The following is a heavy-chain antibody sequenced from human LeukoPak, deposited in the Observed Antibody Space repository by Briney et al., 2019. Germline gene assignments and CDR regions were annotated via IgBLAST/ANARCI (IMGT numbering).Heavy chain of an antibody. J-gene: IGHJ6*03. Sequence: GGSLRLSCAASGFIFNSYGMSWVRQAPGKGLEWVANIKQDGSEKYYVDSVKGRFTISRDNAKNSLYLQMNSLRAEDTAVYYCARVVAAAQYYYYYYMDVWGKGTTVTISS. V-gene: IGHV3-7*01. CDR3: ARVVAAAQYYYYYYMDV. D-gene: IGHD6-13*01. CDR2: IKQDGSEK. CDR1: GFIFNSYG.